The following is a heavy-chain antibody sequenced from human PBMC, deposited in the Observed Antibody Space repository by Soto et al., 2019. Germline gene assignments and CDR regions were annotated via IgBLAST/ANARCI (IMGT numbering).Heavy chain of an antibody. Sequence: SETLSLTCTVSGGSISSGGYYWSWIRQHPGKGLEWIGYIYYSGSTYYNPSLKSRVTISVDTSKNQFSLKLSSVTAADTAVYYCARVPGASGPHPDDRYNWFDPWGQGTLVTVSS. D-gene: IGHD6-19*01. V-gene: IGHV4-31*03. J-gene: IGHJ5*02. CDR1: GGSISSGGYY. CDR3: ARVPGASGPHPDDRYNWFDP. CDR2: IYYSGST.